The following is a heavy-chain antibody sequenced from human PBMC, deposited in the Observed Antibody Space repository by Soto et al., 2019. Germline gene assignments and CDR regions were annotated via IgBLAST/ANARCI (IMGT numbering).Heavy chain of an antibody. Sequence: SETLSLTCTVSGGSISSYYWSWIRQPPGKGLEWIGYIYYSGSTNYNPSLKSRVTISVDTSKNQFSLKLSSVTAADTAVYYCARSDILTGPFDYWGQGTLVTVSS. V-gene: IGHV4-59*01. CDR3: ARSDILTGPFDY. J-gene: IGHJ4*02. CDR1: GGSISSYY. CDR2: IYYSGST. D-gene: IGHD3-9*01.